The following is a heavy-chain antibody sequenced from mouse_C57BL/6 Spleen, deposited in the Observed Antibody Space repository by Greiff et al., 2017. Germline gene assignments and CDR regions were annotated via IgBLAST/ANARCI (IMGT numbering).Heavy chain of an antibody. D-gene: IGHD1-1*01. J-gene: IGHJ4*01. Sequence: VQLKESGPGLVKPSQSLSLTCSVTGYSITSGYYWNWIRQFPGNKLEWMGYISYDGSNNYNPSLKNRISITRDTSKNQFFLKLNSVTTEDTATYYGAREDYGNAMDYWGQGTSVTVSS. CDR1: GYSITSGYY. CDR3: AREDYGNAMDY. V-gene: IGHV3-6*01. CDR2: ISYDGSN.